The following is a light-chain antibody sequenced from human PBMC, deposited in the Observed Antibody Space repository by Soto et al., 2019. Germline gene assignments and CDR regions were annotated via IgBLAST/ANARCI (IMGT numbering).Light chain of an antibody. CDR1: QSVTSN. Sequence: EIVMTQSPATLSVSPGERATLSCRASQSVTSNYLGWYQQKPGQAPRLLIYGISKRATDIPDRFSGSGSGTEFTLTISSLQPEDFATYYCQQHGQWPITFGQGTRLEI. J-gene: IGKJ5*01. CDR3: QQHGQWPIT. V-gene: IGKV3D-15*01. CDR2: GIS.